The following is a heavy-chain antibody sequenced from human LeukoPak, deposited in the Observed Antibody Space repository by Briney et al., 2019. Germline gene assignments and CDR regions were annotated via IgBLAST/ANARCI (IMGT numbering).Heavy chain of an antibody. CDR1: GYTFTSYG. V-gene: IGHV1-18*01. CDR2: ISAYNGNT. CDR3: ARSGYSYGRSYCYYGMDV. D-gene: IGHD5-18*01. J-gene: IGHJ6*02. Sequence: ASVKVSCKASGYTFTSYGISWVRQAPGQGLEWMGWISAYNGNTNYAQKLQGRVTMTTDTSTSTAYMELRSLRSDDTAVYYCARSGYSYGRSYCYYGMDVWGQGTTVTVSS.